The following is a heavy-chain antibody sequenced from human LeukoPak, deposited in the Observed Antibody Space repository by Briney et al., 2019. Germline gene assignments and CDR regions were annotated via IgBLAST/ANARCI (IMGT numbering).Heavy chain of an antibody. Sequence: GGSLRLSCAASGFTFSSYGMHWVRQAPGKGLEWVAFIRYDGSNKYYADSVKGRFTISRDNSKNTLYLQMNSLRAEDTAVYYCAKEARITVIVVVIDWFDPWGQGTLVTVSS. V-gene: IGHV3-30*02. D-gene: IGHD3-22*01. J-gene: IGHJ5*02. CDR1: GFTFSSYG. CDR2: IRYDGSNK. CDR3: AKEARITVIVVVIDWFDP.